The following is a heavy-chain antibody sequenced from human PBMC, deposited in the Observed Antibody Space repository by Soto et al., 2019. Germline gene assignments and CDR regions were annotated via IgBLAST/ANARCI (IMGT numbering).Heavy chain of an antibody. D-gene: IGHD5-12*01. CDR1: GGSFSGYY. Sequence: QVQLQQWGAGRLKPSETLSLTCAVYGGSFSGYYWSWIRQPPGKGLEWIGEIYHSGSTNYNPSLKSRVTISVDTSKNQFSLKLSSVTAADTAVYYCARGSPYSGYAWWGQGTLVTVSS. CDR3: ARGSPYSGYAW. V-gene: IGHV4-34*01. CDR2: IYHSGST. J-gene: IGHJ4*02.